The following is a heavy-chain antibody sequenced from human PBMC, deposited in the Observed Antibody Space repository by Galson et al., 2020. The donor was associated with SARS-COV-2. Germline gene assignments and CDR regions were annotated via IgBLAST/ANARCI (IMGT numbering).Heavy chain of an antibody. Sequence: GGSLRLSCAASGFTFSSYAMHWVRQAPGKGLEWVAVISYDGSNKYYADSVKGRFTISRDNSKNTLYLQMNSLRAEDTAVYYCAKTYSGSYRGWFDPWGQGTLVTVSS. J-gene: IGHJ5*02. CDR3: AKTYSGSYRGWFDP. CDR1: GFTFSSYA. V-gene: IGHV3-30*04. CDR2: ISYDGSNK. D-gene: IGHD1-26*01.